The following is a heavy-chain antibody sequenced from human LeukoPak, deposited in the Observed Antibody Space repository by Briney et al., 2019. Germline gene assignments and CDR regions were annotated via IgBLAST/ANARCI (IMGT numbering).Heavy chain of an antibody. CDR1: GGSISSHY. CDR3: ARGRYMLFDY. J-gene: IGHJ4*02. Sequence: PSETLSLTCTVSGGSISSHYWSWIRQPPGKGLEWIGYIYCSGSTNYNPSLKSRVTISVDTSKNQFSLKLSSVTAADTAVYYCARGRYMLFDYWGQGTLVTVSS. D-gene: IGHD2-8*01. V-gene: IGHV4-59*11. CDR2: IYCSGST.